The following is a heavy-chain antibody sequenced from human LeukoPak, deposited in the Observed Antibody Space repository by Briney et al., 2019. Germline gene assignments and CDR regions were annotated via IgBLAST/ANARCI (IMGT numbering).Heavy chain of an antibody. CDR2: LNPSSGSA. CDR1: GYTFTNYY. D-gene: IGHD3-10*01. J-gene: IGHJ4*02. V-gene: IGHV1-46*01. CDR3: ARGITMIRGVITTPFDY. Sequence: GASVKLSCKASGYTFTNYYMHWVRQAPGQGLEWMGILNPSSGSADYAQKLLGRVTVTRDTSTSTVYMELSSLRSEDTAVYYCARGITMIRGVITTPFDYWSQGTLVTVSS.